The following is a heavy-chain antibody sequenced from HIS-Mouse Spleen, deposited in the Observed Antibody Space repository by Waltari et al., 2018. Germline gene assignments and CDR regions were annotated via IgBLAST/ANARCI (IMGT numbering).Heavy chain of an antibody. J-gene: IGHJ2*01. D-gene: IGHD6-13*01. V-gene: IGHV4-39*07. Sequence: QLQLQESGPGLVKPSETLSLTCTVSGGSISSSSYYWGWIRHPPGKGLEWIGRIYYSRRTHYTPTLKSRVTISVDPSKTQFSLKLSSVTAADTAVYYCAREIPYSSSWYDWYFDLWGRGTLVTVSS. CDR2: IYYSRRT. CDR1: GGSISSSSYY. CDR3: AREIPYSSSWYDWYFDL.